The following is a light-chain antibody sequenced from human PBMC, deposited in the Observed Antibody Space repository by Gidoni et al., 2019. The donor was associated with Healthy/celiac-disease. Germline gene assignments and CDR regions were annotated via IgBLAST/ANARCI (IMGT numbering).Light chain of an antibody. J-gene: IGLJ2*01. Sequence: QSALTQPASVSGSPGQSITISCTGTSSDVGGYNYVSWYQQHPGKAPKRMIYEVSNRPSGVSNRFSGSKSCNTASLTISGLQAEDEADYYCSSYTSSSTLGVFGGGTKLTVL. CDR1: SSDVGGYNY. CDR2: EVS. V-gene: IGLV2-14*01. CDR3: SSYTSSSTLGV.